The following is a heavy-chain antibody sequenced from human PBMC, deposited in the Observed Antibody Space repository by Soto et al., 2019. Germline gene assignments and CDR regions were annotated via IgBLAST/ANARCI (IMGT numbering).Heavy chain of an antibody. Sequence: SVKVSCKASGGTFSSYAISWVRQAPGQGLEWMGGIIPIFGTANYAQKFQGRVTITADESTSTAYMELSSLRSEDTAVYYCARDLPEPGATTTDYYYYYGMDVWGQGTTVTVSS. J-gene: IGHJ6*02. CDR1: GGTFSSYA. CDR2: IIPIFGTA. D-gene: IGHD1-26*01. CDR3: ARDLPEPGATTTDYYYYYGMDV. V-gene: IGHV1-69*13.